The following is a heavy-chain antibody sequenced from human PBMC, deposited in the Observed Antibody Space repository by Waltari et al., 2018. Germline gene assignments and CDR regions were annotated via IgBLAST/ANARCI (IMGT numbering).Heavy chain of an antibody. V-gene: IGHV3-30*02. CDR1: GFTFSNYG. CDR2: LQYDGRNK. D-gene: IGHD1-26*01. Sequence: QVQLVESGGGVVQPGGSLRLSCAASGFTFSNYGMHWVRQAPGKGLQWVAFLQYDGRNKYYAGSVKGRFTISRDNSKNTLYLQMDSLRAEDTALYYCAKWYGGDYYFDYWGQGTLVTVSS. J-gene: IGHJ4*02. CDR3: AKWYGGDYYFDY.